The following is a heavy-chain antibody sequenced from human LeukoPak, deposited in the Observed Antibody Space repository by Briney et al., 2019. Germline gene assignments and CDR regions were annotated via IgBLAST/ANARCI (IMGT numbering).Heavy chain of an antibody. CDR3: AREVPYDTSVYYQPFDF. V-gene: IGHV1-18*01. CDR2: ISAYNGNT. D-gene: IGHD3-22*01. J-gene: IGHJ4*02. Sequence: ASVKVSCKASGYTFTSYGISWVRQAPGQGLEWMGWISAYNGNTNHAQKLQGRVTMTTDTSTSTAYMELRSLRSDDTAVYYCAREVPYDTSVYYQPFDFWGQGTLVTVSS. CDR1: GYTFTSYG.